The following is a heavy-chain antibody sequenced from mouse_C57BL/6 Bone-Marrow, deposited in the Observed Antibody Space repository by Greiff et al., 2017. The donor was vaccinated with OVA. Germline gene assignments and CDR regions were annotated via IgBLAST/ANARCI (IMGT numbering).Heavy chain of an antibody. CDR3: AREEYYYGSSFPFAY. J-gene: IGHJ3*01. Sequence: EVQLQQSGPVLVKPGASVKMSCKASGYTFTDYYMNWVKQSHGKSLEWIGVINPYNGGTSYNQKFKGKATLTVDKSSSTAYMELNSLTSEDSAVYYCAREEYYYGSSFPFAYWGQGTLVTVSA. D-gene: IGHD1-1*01. CDR2: INPYNGGT. CDR1: GYTFTDYY. V-gene: IGHV1-19*01.